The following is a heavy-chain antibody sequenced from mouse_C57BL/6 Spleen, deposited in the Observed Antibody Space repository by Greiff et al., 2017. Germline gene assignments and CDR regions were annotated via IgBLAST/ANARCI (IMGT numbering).Heavy chain of an antibody. CDR1: GYAFSSYW. CDR2: IYPGDGDT. D-gene: IGHD1-1*01. Sequence: VQLQQSGAELVKPGASVKISCKASGYAFSSYWMNWVKQRPGKGLEWIGQIYPGDGDTNYNGKFKGKATLTADNSSSTAYMQLSSLTSEDSAVYFCARSYYYGSSYGYFDVWGTGTTVTVSS. CDR3: ARSYYYGSSYGYFDV. J-gene: IGHJ1*03. V-gene: IGHV1-80*01.